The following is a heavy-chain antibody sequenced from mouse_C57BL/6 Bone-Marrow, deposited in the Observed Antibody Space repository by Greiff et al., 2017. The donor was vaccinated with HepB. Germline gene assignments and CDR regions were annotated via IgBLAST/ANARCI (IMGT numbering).Heavy chain of an antibody. V-gene: IGHV1-52*01. CDR3: ARRSNSTVFDY. J-gene: IGHJ2*01. D-gene: IGHD1-1*01. Sequence: QVQLQQSGAELVRPGSSVKLSCKASGYTFTSYWMHWVKQRPIQGLEWIGNIDPSDSDTHYNQKFKDKTTLTVDKSSSTAYMQLSSLTSEDSAVYYCARRSNSTVFDYWGQGTTLTVSS. CDR2: IDPSDSDT. CDR1: GYTFTSYW.